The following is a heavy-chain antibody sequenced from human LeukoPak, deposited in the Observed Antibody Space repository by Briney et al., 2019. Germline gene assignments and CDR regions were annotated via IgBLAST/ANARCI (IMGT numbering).Heavy chain of an antibody. D-gene: IGHD2-21*01. CDR2: IYYSGST. CDR3: ARQEKHIVVVIAIIGWFDP. J-gene: IGHJ5*02. CDR1: GGSISSSSYY. V-gene: IGHV4-39*01. Sequence: PSETLSLTCTVSGGSISSSSYYWGWIRQPPGKGLEWIGSIYYSGSTYYNPSLKSRVTISVDTSKNQFSLKLSSVTAADTAVYYCARQEKHIVVVIAIIGWFDPWGQGTLVTVSS.